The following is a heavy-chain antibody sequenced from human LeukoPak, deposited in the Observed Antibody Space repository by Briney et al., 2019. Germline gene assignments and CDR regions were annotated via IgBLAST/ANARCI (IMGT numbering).Heavy chain of an antibody. CDR1: GGSISSYY. CDR2: IYYSGST. Sequence: SETLSLTCTVSGGSISSYYWSWIRQPPGKGLEWIGYIYYSGSTNYNPSLKSRVTISVDTSKNQFSLKLSSVTAADTAVYYCARISRLIGAFDIWGQGTMVTVSS. J-gene: IGHJ3*02. D-gene: IGHD3-16*01. CDR3: ARISRLIGAFDI. V-gene: IGHV4-59*01.